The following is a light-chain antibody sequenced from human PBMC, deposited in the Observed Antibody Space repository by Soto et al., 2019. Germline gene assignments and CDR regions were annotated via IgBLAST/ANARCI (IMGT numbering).Light chain of an antibody. Sequence: EIVMTQSPVTLSVSPGERATLSCRASQSVSSNLAWYQQKPGQAPRLLIHGASTRATGIPANFSGSGSGTEFTLTISSLQSEDFAVYYCQEYNNWPSITLGQGTRLEIK. V-gene: IGKV3-15*01. CDR2: GAS. J-gene: IGKJ5*01. CDR1: QSVSSN. CDR3: QEYNNWPSIT.